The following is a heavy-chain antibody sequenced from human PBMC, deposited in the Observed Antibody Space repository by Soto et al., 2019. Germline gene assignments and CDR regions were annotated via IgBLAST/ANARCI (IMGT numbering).Heavy chain of an antibody. Sequence: PGGSLRLSCAAAGFNFSNYWMNWVRQAPGKGLEWVANIKQDGSEKYYVDSVKGRLTISRDNAKNSLYLQMNSLRAEDTAVYYCARQTLYYYDTSGYYPYFDYWGQGTLVTVSS. D-gene: IGHD3-22*01. V-gene: IGHV3-7*05. J-gene: IGHJ4*02. CDR3: ARQTLYYYDTSGYYPYFDY. CDR2: IKQDGSEK. CDR1: GFNFSNYW.